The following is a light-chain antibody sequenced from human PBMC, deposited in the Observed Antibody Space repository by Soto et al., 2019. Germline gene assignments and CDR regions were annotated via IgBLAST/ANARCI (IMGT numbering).Light chain of an antibody. J-gene: IGKJ1*01. CDR1: QHVATY. CDR3: QQTYSVPPT. CDR2: SSS. Sequence: DIHVTQSPSSLSASVGDRVTLTCRTSQHVATYLNWYQQESGRAPTLLIYSSSGLQPGVSPRFSGSGSGTDFTLTISSLQSEDFATYFCQQTYSVPPTFGQGTTVDFK. V-gene: IGKV1-39*01.